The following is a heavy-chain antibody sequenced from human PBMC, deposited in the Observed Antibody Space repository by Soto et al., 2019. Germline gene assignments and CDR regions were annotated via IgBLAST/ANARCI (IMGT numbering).Heavy chain of an antibody. CDR3: ACNRRPARLGPKGAIDY. CDR1: GFTFSNYW. V-gene: IGHV3-74*01. J-gene: IGHJ4*02. Sequence: PGGSLRLSCATSGFTFSNYWMHWVRQVPGRGLVWVSRIDTDGSTTSYADFAKGRFTISRDNAKSTLSLQMNSLRAKDTAIYYCACNRRPARLGPKGAIDYWGQGTLVTVSS. D-gene: IGHD2-2*01. CDR2: IDTDGSTT.